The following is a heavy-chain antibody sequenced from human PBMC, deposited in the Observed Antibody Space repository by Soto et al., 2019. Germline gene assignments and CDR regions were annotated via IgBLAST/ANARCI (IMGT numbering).Heavy chain of an antibody. CDR1: GGTFSSYA. D-gene: IGHD1-26*01. J-gene: IGHJ3*02. V-gene: IGHV1-69*01. CDR2: IIPIFGTA. Sequence: VQLVQSGAEVKKPGSSVKVSCKASGGTFSSYAISWVRQAPGQGLEWMGGIIPIFGTANYAPKFQGTVTITADESIRTAYMELSSLRSEDTAVYDCARGCSGSYDVGFASDAFDIWGQGTMVTVSS. CDR3: ARGCSGSYDVGFASDAFDI.